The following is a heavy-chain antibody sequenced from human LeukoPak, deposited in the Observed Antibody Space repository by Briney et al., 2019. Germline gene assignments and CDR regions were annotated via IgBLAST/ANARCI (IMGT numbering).Heavy chain of an antibody. Sequence: GESLKISCKGSGYSFTSYWIGWVRQMPGKGLEWMGIIYPGDSDTRYSPSFQGQVTISTDKSISTAYLQWSSLKASDTAMYYCARTYIVARSSESAHAFDIWGQGTMVTVSS. CDR3: ARTYIVARSSESAHAFDI. V-gene: IGHV5-51*01. CDR1: GYSFTSYW. J-gene: IGHJ3*02. D-gene: IGHD2-15*01. CDR2: IYPGDSDT.